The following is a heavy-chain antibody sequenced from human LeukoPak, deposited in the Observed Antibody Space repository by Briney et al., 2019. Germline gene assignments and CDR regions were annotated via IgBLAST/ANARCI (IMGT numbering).Heavy chain of an antibody. V-gene: IGHV3-30*02. D-gene: IGHD1-26*01. CDR1: GFTFSSYG. CDR2: IRYDGSNK. CDR3: ARAKQVGFDY. J-gene: IGHJ4*02. Sequence: SGGSLRLSCAASGFTFSSYGMHWVRQAPGKGLEWVALIRYDGSNKYYADSVKGRFTISRDNSKNTLYLQMNSLRAEDTTVYYCARAKQVGFDYWGQGTLVTVSS.